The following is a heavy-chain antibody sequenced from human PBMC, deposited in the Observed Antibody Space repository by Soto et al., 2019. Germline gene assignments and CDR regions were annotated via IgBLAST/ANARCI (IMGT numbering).Heavy chain of an antibody. V-gene: IGHV1-8*01. CDR2: LNPKSGMT. J-gene: IGHJ4*02. CDR3: ARVAGSPDY. Sequence: QVQLVQSGPEVKKPGASVKVSCKASGYTFTTYDFNWVRQAPGQGLEWMGWLNPKSGMTGSAQKFQGRVTMSRASSISTVYMELSSLRSEDTAVYYCARVAGSPDYWGQGTLVTVSS. D-gene: IGHD1-26*01. CDR1: GYTFTTYD.